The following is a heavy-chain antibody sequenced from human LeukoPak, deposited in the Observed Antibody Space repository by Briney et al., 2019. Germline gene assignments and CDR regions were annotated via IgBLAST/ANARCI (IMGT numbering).Heavy chain of an antibody. J-gene: IGHJ4*02. CDR2: INSDGSST. D-gene: IGHD2-2*01. V-gene: IGHV3-74*01. CDR3: AKFIVVGELDY. CDR1: GFTFSSYW. Sequence: GGSLRLSCAASGFTFSSYWMHWVRQAPGKGLVWVSRINSDGSSTSYADSVKGRFTISRDNAKNTLYLQMNSLRAEDTAVYYCAKFIVVGELDYWGQGTLVTVSS.